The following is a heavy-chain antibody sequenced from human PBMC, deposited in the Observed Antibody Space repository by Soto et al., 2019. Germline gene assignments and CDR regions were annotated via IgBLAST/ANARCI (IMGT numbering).Heavy chain of an antibody. D-gene: IGHD3-10*01. CDR2: IKQDGSEK. J-gene: IGHJ4*02. V-gene: IGHV3-7*03. CDR1: GFTITSYW. Sequence: GSLRLSCAAPGFTITSYWMNWVRQAPGKGLEWVANIKQDGSEKYYVDSVKGRFTLSRDTAKNSLYLQMNSLRAEDTAVYYCARSQSGGYDYWGQGTLVTVSS. CDR3: ARSQSGGYDY.